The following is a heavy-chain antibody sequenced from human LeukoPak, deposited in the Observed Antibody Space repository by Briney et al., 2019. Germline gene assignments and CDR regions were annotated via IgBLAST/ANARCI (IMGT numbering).Heavy chain of an antibody. CDR1: GFTFSTYS. CDR2: ISSSSTYI. Sequence: GGSLRLSCAASGFTFSTYSMNWVRQAPGKGLEWVSSISSSSTYIYYAGSVKGRVTFSRDNAKNSLYLQMNSLSAEDTAVYYCARDPIPDYWGQGTLVTVSS. V-gene: IGHV3-21*01. J-gene: IGHJ4*02. CDR3: ARDPIPDY.